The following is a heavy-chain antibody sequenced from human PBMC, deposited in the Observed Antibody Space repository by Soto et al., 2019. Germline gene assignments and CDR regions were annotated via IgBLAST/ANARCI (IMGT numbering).Heavy chain of an antibody. CDR1: GYTFTSLG. CDR2: ISAHNDNT. CDR3: TREYCSSSSCYGPDY. Sequence: ASVKVSCKASGYTFTSLGISWVRQAPGQGLEWMGWISAHNDNTRYAQKLQGRVTMTTDTSTRTAYMELRSLRSDDTAVYYCTREYCSSSSCYGPDYWGQGTLVTVSS. V-gene: IGHV1-18*01. J-gene: IGHJ4*02. D-gene: IGHD2-2*01.